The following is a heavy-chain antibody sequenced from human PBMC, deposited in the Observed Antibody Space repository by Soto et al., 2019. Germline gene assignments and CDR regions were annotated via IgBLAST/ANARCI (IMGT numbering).Heavy chain of an antibody. CDR3: ARDSSGHHRDFDY. V-gene: IGHV4-59*01. CDR2: IYYSGST. J-gene: IGHJ4*02. D-gene: IGHD3-22*01. CDR1: GGSISSYY. Sequence: SETLSLTCTVSGGSISSYYWSWIRQPPGKGLEWIGYIYYSGSTNYNPSLKSRVTISVDTSKNQFSLKLSSVTAADTAVYYCARDSSGHHRDFDYWGQGTMVTVYS.